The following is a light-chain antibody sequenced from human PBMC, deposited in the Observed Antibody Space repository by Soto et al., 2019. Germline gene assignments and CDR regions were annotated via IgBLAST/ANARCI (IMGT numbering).Light chain of an antibody. V-gene: IGLV1-36*01. CDR1: SSNIGSNA. J-gene: IGLJ1*01. CDR3: AAWDDSLNGDV. Sequence: QSVLTQPPSVSEAPRQRVTISCSGSSSNIGSNAVNWYQQLPGKAPKLLIYYDDLLPSGVSDRFSGSKSGTSASLAISGLQSEDEADYYCAAWDDSLNGDVFGTGTKVTVL. CDR2: YDD.